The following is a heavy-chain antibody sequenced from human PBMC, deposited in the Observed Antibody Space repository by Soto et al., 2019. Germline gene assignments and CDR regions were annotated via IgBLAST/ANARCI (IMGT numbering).Heavy chain of an antibody. CDR3: ARDTQHDSNGYYLEWFDP. CDR1: GYTFYRYG. D-gene: IGHD3-22*01. Sequence: QVQLVQSGAEVKKAGASVKVSCKASGYTFYRYGITWVRQAPGQGLEWMGWINPSNDNTNYAQKFRGRVTKTTDASTSTAHMELSSLKSDDTAVYYCARDTQHDSNGYYLEWFDPWGQGTLVTFSS. V-gene: IGHV1-18*01. CDR2: INPSNDNT. J-gene: IGHJ5*02.